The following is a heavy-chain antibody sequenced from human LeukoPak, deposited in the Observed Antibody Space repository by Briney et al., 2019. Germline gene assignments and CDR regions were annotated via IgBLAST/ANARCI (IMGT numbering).Heavy chain of an antibody. CDR3: ARDYPRFMDTPFDP. V-gene: IGHV1-8*03. J-gene: IGHJ5*02. CDR1: GYTFTSYD. D-gene: IGHD5-18*01. CDR2: INPNSGGT. Sequence: ASVKVSCKASGYTFTSYDINWVRQAPGQGLEWMGWINPNSGGTNYAQKFQGRVTITRDTSASTAYMELSSLRSEDTAVYYCARDYPRFMDTPFDPWGQGTLVTVSS.